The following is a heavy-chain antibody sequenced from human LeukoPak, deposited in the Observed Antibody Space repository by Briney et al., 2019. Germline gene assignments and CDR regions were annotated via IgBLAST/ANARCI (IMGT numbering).Heavy chain of an antibody. CDR3: ARDGAYCGGDCYTAPYY. J-gene: IGHJ4*02. Sequence: GGPLRLSCAASGFTFSSYWMSWVRQAPGKGLEWVANIKQDGSEKYYVDSVKGRFTISRDNAKNSLYLQMNSLRAEDTAVYYCARDGAYCGGDCYTAPYYWGQGTLVTVSS. CDR2: IKQDGSEK. D-gene: IGHD2-21*02. V-gene: IGHV3-7*01. CDR1: GFTFSSYW.